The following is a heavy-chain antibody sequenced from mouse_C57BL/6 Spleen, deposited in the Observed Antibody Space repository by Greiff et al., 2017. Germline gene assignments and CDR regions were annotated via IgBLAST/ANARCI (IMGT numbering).Heavy chain of an antibody. J-gene: IGHJ2*01. Sequence: EVKLQESGGGLVKPGGSLKLSCAASGFTFSSYAMSWVRQTPEKRLAWVATISDGGSYAYYPDNVKGRFTISRDNAKNNLYLQMSHLKSEDTAMYYCAKSHYGKRGYYFDYWGQGTTLTVSS. CDR1: GFTFSSYA. CDR2: ISDGGSYA. V-gene: IGHV5-4*03. D-gene: IGHD2-1*01. CDR3: AKSHYGKRGYYFDY.